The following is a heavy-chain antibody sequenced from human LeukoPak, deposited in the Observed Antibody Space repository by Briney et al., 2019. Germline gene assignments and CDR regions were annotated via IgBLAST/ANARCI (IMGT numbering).Heavy chain of an antibody. J-gene: IGHJ4*02. CDR1: GYTFTCYY. V-gene: IGHV1-2*06. D-gene: IGHD3-16*01. Sequence: ASVKVSCKASGYTFTCYYMHWVRQAPGQGLEWMGRINPNSGGTNYAQKFQGRVTMTRDTSISTAYMELSRLRSDDTAVYYCARDKDVWGSYAHYWGQGTLVTVSS. CDR3: ARDKDVWGSYAHY. CDR2: INPNSGGT.